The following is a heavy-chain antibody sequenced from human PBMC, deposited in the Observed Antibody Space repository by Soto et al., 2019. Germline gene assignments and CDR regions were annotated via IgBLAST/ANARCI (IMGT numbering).Heavy chain of an antibody. D-gene: IGHD6-6*01. J-gene: IGHJ4*02. CDR1: GFTFSSYG. V-gene: IGHV3-30*18. CDR2: ISYDGSNK. Sequence: PGGSLRLSCAASGFTFSSYGMHWVRQAPGKGLEWVAVISYDGSNKYYADSVKGRFTISRDNSKNTLYLQMNSLRAEDTAVYYCAKEPTRSIAARPRPTDYWGQGTLVTVSS. CDR3: AKEPTRSIAARPRPTDY.